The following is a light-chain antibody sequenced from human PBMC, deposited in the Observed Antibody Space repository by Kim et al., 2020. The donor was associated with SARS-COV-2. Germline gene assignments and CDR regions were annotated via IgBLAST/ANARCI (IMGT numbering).Light chain of an antibody. V-gene: IGKV1-27*01. CDR2: DAS. Sequence: ASVGDRVTITCRASQDISNYLAWFQVKPGKAPKLLIYDASALQPGVPSRFSGSGSGTDFTLTVTSLQPEDVATYYCQKCDSAPWTFGQGTKVDIK. CDR1: QDISNY. CDR3: QKCDSAPWT. J-gene: IGKJ1*01.